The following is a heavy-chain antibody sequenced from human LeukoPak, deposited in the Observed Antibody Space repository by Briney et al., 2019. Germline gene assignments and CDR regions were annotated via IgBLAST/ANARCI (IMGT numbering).Heavy chain of an antibody. D-gene: IGHD6-19*01. CDR3: ARAHSSGWYTPFFDY. J-gene: IGHJ4*02. Sequence: GGSLRLSCAASGFTFSSYSMNWVRQAPGKGLEWVSYISSSSSTIYYAGSVKGRFTISRDNAKNSLYLQMNSLRAEDTAVYYCARAHSSGWYTPFFDYWGQGTLVTVSS. CDR2: ISSSSSTI. V-gene: IGHV3-48*01. CDR1: GFTFSSYS.